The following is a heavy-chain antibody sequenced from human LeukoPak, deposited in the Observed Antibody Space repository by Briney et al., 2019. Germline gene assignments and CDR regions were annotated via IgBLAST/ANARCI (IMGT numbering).Heavy chain of an antibody. CDR2: FDPEYGET. Sequence: ASVKVSCKVSGYTLTELSMHWVRQAPGKGLEWMGGFDPEYGETIYAQKFQGRVTMTEDTSTDTAYMELSSLRSEDTAVYYCATGFCSSTSCYLNYWYFDLWGRGTLVTVSS. CDR1: GYTLTELS. J-gene: IGHJ2*01. CDR3: ATGFCSSTSCYLNYWYFDL. D-gene: IGHD2-2*01. V-gene: IGHV1-24*01.